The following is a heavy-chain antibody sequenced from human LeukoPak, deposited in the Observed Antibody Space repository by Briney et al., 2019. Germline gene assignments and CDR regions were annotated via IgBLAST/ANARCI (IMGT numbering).Heavy chain of an antibody. Sequence: GGSLRLSSAPSGYTFRGYNMNWVRQAPGKGLEWVSSISSSSSYIYYADSVKGRFTISRDNAKNSLYLQMNSLRAEDTDVYYCARGRMDDYGDYPDYWGQGTLVTVSS. CDR1: GYTFRGYN. D-gene: IGHD4-17*01. CDR2: ISSSSSYI. CDR3: ARGRMDDYGDYPDY. V-gene: IGHV3-21*01. J-gene: IGHJ4*02.